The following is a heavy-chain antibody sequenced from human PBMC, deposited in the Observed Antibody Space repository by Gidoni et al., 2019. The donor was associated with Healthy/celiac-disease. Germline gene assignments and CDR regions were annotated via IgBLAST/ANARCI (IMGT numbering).Heavy chain of an antibody. Sequence: QVQLVESGRGVVQPGRSLRLSCAASGFTFSRYGMHWVRQAPGKGLGWVAVIWYDGSNKYYADSVKGRFTISRDNSKNTLYLQMNSLRAEDTAVYYCARDQVTGTTGYYYYYYMDVWGKGTTVTVSS. CDR2: IWYDGSNK. V-gene: IGHV3-33*01. CDR3: ARDQVTGTTGYYYYYYMDV. D-gene: IGHD1-20*01. J-gene: IGHJ6*03. CDR1: GFTFSRYG.